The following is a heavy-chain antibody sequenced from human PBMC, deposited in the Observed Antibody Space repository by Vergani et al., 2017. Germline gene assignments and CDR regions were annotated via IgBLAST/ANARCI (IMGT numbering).Heavy chain of an antibody. V-gene: IGHV3-7*03. CDR1: GFTFSSYW. Sequence: EVQLVESGGGLVQPGGSLRLSCAASGFTFSSYWMSWVRQAPGKGLEWVANIKQDGSEKYYVDSVKGRFTISRDNAKNSLYLQMNSLRAEDTAVYYCAKALSAAAGIGYYFDYWGQGTLVTVSS. CDR2: IKQDGSEK. J-gene: IGHJ4*02. CDR3: AKALSAAAGIGYYFDY. D-gene: IGHD6-13*01.